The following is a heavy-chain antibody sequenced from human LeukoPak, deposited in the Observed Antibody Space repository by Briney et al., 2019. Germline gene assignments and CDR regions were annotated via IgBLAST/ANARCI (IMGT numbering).Heavy chain of an antibody. CDR1: GFTFSDHY. CDR2: SRDKGISYTT. CDR3: TKLARAPRDFDY. V-gene: IGHV3-72*01. J-gene: IGHJ4*01. Sequence: HPGGSLRLSCAASGFTFSDHYIDWVRQAPGKGLEWVGRSRDKGISYTTAYAASVRGRFTISRDDSKNSLYLQMKSLKIEDTAVYYCTKLARAPRDFDYWGQGTLVTVSS. D-gene: IGHD3-10*01.